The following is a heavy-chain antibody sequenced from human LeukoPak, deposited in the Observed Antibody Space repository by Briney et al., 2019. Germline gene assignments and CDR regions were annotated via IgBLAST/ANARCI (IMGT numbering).Heavy chain of an antibody. J-gene: IGHJ4*02. CDR2: ISGGGDNT. CDR1: GFAFSSYA. Sequence: GGSLRLSCAASGFAFSSYAVSWVRQAPGKGLEWVSAISGGGDNTYYADSVKGRFTISRDNSKNTLYLHMNSLRAEDTAVYYCAKERGSLPAGQNRFDYWGQGTLVTVSS. CDR3: AKERGSLPAGQNRFDY. D-gene: IGHD2-2*01. V-gene: IGHV3-23*01.